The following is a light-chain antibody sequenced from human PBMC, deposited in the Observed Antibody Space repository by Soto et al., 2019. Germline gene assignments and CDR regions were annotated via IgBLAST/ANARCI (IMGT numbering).Light chain of an antibody. CDR2: DAS. V-gene: IGKV3-11*01. J-gene: IGKJ4*01. CDR1: QSVSSY. CDR3: QQRSNWA. Sequence: PGERATLSCRASQSVSSYLAWYQQKPGQAPRLLIYDASNRATGIPARFSGSGSGTDFTLTISSLEPEDFAVYYCQQRSNWAFGGGTKVEIK.